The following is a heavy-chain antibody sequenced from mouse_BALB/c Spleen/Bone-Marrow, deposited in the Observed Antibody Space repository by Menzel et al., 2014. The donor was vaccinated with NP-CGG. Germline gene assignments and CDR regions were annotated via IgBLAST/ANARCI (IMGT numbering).Heavy chain of an antibody. Sequence: VQLKESGAELVKPGASVKLSCTASGFNIKDTYMHWVKQRPEQGLEWIGRIDPANGNTKYDPKFQGKATITADTSFNTAYLQLSSLTSEDTAAYYCARWEYYAMDYWGQGTSVTVSS. CDR3: ARWEYYAMDY. CDR2: IDPANGNT. D-gene: IGHD4-1*01. CDR1: GFNIKDTY. J-gene: IGHJ4*01. V-gene: IGHV14-3*02.